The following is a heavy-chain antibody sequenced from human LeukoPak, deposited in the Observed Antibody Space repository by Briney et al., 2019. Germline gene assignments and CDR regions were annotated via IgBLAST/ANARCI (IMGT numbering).Heavy chain of an antibody. D-gene: IGHD1-7*01. V-gene: IGHV6-1*01. Sequence: SQTLSLTCAISGDSVSSNSAAWNWIRQSPSRGLEWLGRTYYRSNWYNDYAVSVNTRITINADSSKNQFSLKLSSVTAADTAVYYCARTSTGTKASTYYYYMDVWGKGTTVTVSS. J-gene: IGHJ6*03. CDR3: ARTSTGTKASTYYYYMDV. CDR1: GDSVSSNSAA. CDR2: TYYRSNWYN.